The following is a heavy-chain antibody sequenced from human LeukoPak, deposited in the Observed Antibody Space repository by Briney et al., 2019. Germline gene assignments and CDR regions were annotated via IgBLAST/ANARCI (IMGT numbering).Heavy chain of an antibody. CDR3: AKGRPGFDY. Sequence: GGSLRLSCTASGFTFNNYAMSWVRQAPGKGLEWVSTIRSGGGSTYYADSVKGRFTISRDNSKNTLYMQVNSLRAEDTAVYYCAKGRPGFDYWGQGTLVTVSS. V-gene: IGHV3-23*01. J-gene: IGHJ4*02. CDR2: IRSGGGST. CDR1: GFTFNNYA.